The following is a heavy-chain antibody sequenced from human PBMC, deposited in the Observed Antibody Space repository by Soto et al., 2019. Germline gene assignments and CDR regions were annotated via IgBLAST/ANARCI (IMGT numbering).Heavy chain of an antibody. Sequence: PGGSLRLSCAASGFTFSSYVMHWVRQAPGKGLEWVAVIWYDGSNKYYADSVKGRFTISRDNSKNTLYLQMNSLRAEDMAVYYCAREGFLEWLLYGMDVWGQGTTVTVSS. CDR1: GFTFSSYV. CDR2: IWYDGSNK. D-gene: IGHD3-3*01. J-gene: IGHJ6*02. CDR3: AREGFLEWLLYGMDV. V-gene: IGHV3-33*08.